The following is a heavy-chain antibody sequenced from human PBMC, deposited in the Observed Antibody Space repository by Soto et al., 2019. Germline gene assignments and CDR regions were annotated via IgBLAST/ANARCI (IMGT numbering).Heavy chain of an antibody. CDR2: IWYDGSNK. CDR1: GFTFSSYG. V-gene: IGHV3-33*01. D-gene: IGHD3-10*01. Sequence: QVQLVESGGGVGQPGRSLRLSCAASGFTFSSYGMHWVRQAPGKGLEWVAVIWYDGSNKYYADSVKGRFTISRDNSKNTLYLQMNSLRAEDTAVYYCARDPAGGITMVRGVIIPDYYFDYWGQGTLVTVSS. J-gene: IGHJ4*02. CDR3: ARDPAGGITMVRGVIIPDYYFDY.